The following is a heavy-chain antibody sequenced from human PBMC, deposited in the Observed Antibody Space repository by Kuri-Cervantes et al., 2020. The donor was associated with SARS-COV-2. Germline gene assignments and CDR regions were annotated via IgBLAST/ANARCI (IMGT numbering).Heavy chain of an antibody. CDR2: IIPILGIA. V-gene: IGHV1-69*10. J-gene: IGHJ6*02. CDR3: ARGLWGAVASYYYYYGMDV. CDR1: GGTFSSYA. D-gene: IGHD6-19*01. Sequence: SVKVSCKASGGTFSSYAISWVRQAPGQGLEWMGGIIPILGIANYAQKFQGRVTITADKSTSTAYMELSSLRSEDTAVYYCARGLWGAVASYYYYYGMDVWGQGTTVTVSS.